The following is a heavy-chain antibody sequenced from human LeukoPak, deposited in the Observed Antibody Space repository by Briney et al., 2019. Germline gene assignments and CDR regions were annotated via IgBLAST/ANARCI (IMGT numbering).Heavy chain of an antibody. CDR1: GFTFDDYA. CDR2: ISGDGGST. CDR3: AKDLPLYCSGGSCPIDY. J-gene: IGHJ4*02. V-gene: IGHV3-43*02. Sequence: PGGSLRLSRAASGFTFDDYAMHWVRQAPGKGLEWVSLISGDGGSTYYADPVKGRFTISRDNSKNSLYLQMDSLRTEDTALYYCAKDLPLYCSGGSCPIDYWGRGTLVTVSS. D-gene: IGHD2-15*01.